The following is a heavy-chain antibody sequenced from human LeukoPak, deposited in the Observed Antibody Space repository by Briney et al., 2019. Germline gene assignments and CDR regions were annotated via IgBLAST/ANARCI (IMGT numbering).Heavy chain of an antibody. CDR1: GYCFPSYD. CDR2: VNPYSGNT. CDR3: ARGWVNCSGGSCYSSWFDP. D-gene: IGHD2-15*01. J-gene: IGHJ5*02. V-gene: IGHV1-8*01. Sequence: SVKVSCMASGYCFPSYDIKWVRQATGQGLDGMGWVNPYSGNTGYAQKFQGRVTMTRNTSISTAYMELSSLRSEDTAVYYCARGWVNCSGGSCYSSWFDPWGQGTLVTVSS.